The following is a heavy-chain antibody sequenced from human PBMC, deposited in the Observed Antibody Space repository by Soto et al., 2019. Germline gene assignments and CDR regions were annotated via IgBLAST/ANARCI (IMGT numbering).Heavy chain of an antibody. CDR1: GLPFSSYS. D-gene: IGHD3-22*01. CDR3: ARDTDYDSSGYYFDY. CDR2: ISSSSSYI. J-gene: IGHJ4*02. V-gene: IGHV3-21*01. Sequence: GGSLRLSCAASGLPFSSYSMNLVRQAPGKGLEWVSSISSSSSYIYYADSVKGRFTISRDNAKNSLYLQMNSLRAEDTAVYYCARDTDYDSSGYYFDYWGQGTLVTVSS.